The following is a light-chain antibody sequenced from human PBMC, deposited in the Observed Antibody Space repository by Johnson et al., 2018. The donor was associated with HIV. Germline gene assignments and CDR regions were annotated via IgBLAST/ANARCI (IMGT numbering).Light chain of an antibody. V-gene: IGLV1-51*02. CDR3: GTWDNSLSAYV. CDR1: SSNIGNNY. Sequence: QSVLTQPPSVSAAPGQKVTISCSGSSSNIGNNYVSWYQQLPGTAPKLLIYENNKRPSGIPDRFSGSKSDTSATLGLTGLQTGDEADYYCGTWDNSLSAYVFGTGTKVTVL. CDR2: ENN. J-gene: IGLJ1*01.